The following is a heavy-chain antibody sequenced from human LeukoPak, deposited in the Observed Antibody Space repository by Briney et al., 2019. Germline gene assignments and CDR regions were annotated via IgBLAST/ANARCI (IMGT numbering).Heavy chain of an antibody. Sequence: GGSLRLSCAASGFTLSYYWMTWVRRAPGKGREWVANIMQDGSEKYYVDSVKGRFTISRDNAKNSLYLQMNSLRAEDTAVYYCARHSAGYTTFFDYWGQGTLVTVSS. CDR3: ARHSAGYTTFFDY. J-gene: IGHJ4*02. V-gene: IGHV3-7*04. CDR1: GFTLSYYW. CDR2: IMQDGSEK. D-gene: IGHD5-24*01.